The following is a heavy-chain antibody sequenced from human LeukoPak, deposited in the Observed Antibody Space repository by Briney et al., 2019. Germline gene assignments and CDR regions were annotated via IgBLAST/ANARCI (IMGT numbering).Heavy chain of an antibody. CDR3: ATLRGRDGYNIPIDY. CDR2: FAPEDGET. D-gene: IGHD5-24*01. Sequence: GASVKVSCKVSGYTLTELSMHWVRQAPGKGLEWMGGFAPEDGETIYAQKFPGRVTMTEDTSTDTAYMELSSLRSEDTAVYYCATLRGRDGYNIPIDYWGQGTLVTVSS. V-gene: IGHV1-24*01. CDR1: GYTLTELS. J-gene: IGHJ4*02.